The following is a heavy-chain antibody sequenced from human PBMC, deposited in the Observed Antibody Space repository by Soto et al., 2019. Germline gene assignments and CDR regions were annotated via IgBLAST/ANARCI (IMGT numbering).Heavy chain of an antibody. V-gene: IGHV1-18*01. CDR1: GYTVSSYG. J-gene: IGHJ6*03. CDR2: ISAYNGNT. Sequence: GASGNAACKGSGYTVSSYGISWVRQSPVQGLEWMGWISAYNGNTNYAQKLQGRVTMTTDTSTSTAYMELRSLRSDDTAVYYCARAPYYCDYKDVWGKGSTVSVSS. CDR3: ARAPYYCDYKDV.